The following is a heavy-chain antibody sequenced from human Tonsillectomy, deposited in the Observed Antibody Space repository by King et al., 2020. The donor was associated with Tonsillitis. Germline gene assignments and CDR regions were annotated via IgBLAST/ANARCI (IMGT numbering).Heavy chain of an antibody. CDR1: CYTFTSYG. Sequence: VQLVESGSEVKKPGASVKISCKSSCYTFTSYGISLVRQAPGQWLERMGWISALTGNTNYAQKLQGRVTMTTETSTNTAYMELRSLGSDDTAVYYCSRDYCSSTSCYYYYMDVWGKGTTVTVSS. D-gene: IGHD2-2*01. V-gene: IGHV1-18*01. CDR3: SRDYCSSTSCYYYYMDV. CDR2: ISALTGNT. J-gene: IGHJ6*03.